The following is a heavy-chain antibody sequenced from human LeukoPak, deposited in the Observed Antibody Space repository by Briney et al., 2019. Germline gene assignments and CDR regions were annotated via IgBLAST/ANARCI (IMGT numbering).Heavy chain of an antibody. D-gene: IGHD6-13*01. CDR2: IYYSGST. Sequence: SETLSLTCTVAGGSISSYYWSWIRQPPGKGLEWIGYIYYSGSTNYNPSLKSRVTISVDTSKNQFSLKLSSGTAADAAVYYCARAYSSSWYFNWFDPWGEGTLVTVSS. CDR3: ARAYSSSWYFNWFDP. V-gene: IGHV4-59*01. J-gene: IGHJ5*02. CDR1: GGSISSYY.